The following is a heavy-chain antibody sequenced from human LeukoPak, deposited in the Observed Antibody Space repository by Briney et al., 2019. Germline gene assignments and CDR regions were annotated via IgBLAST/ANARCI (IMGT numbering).Heavy chain of an antibody. J-gene: IGHJ4*02. V-gene: IGHV1-69*05. CDR2: IIPIFGTA. CDR1: GGTFSSYA. D-gene: IGHD6-13*01. Sequence: ASVKVSCKASGGTFSSYAISWVRQAPGQGLEWMGGIIPIFGTANYAQKFQGRVTITTDESTSTAYMELRSLRSDDTAVYYCARDHSSCQDYWGQGTLVTVSS. CDR3: ARDHSSCQDY.